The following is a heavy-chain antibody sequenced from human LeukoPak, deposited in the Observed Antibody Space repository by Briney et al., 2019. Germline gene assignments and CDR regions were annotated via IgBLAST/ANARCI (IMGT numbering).Heavy chain of an antibody. J-gene: IGHJ5*02. V-gene: IGHV1-69*04. CDR3: ARVITGTTYRGFDP. Sequence: GASVKVSCKASGGTFSSYAISWVRQAPGRGLEWMGRIIPIFGIANYAQKFQGRVTITADKSTSTAYMELSSLRSEDTAVYYCARVITGTTYRGFDPWGQGTLVTVSS. CDR2: IIPIFGIA. D-gene: IGHD1-7*01. CDR1: GGTFSSYA.